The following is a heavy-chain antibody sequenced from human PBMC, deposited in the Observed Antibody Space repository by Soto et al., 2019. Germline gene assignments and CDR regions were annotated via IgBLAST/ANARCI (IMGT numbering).Heavy chain of an antibody. J-gene: IGHJ6*02. CDR3: AREEGSSSWDNYYSYGMDV. Sequence: QVQLVESGGGVVQPGRSLRLSCAASGFTFSSYGMHWVRQAPGKGLEWVAVIWYDGSNKYYADSVKGRFTISRDNSKNTLYLQMTSLRTEDTAVYYCAREEGSSSWDNYYSYGMDVLGQGTTVTVS. V-gene: IGHV3-33*01. D-gene: IGHD2-2*01. CDR1: GFTFSSYG. CDR2: IWYDGSNK.